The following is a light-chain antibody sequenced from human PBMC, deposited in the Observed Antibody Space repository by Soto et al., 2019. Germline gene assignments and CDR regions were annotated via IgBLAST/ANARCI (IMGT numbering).Light chain of an antibody. J-gene: IGLJ3*02. Sequence: QSVLAQPASVSGSLGQSITISCTGTSTDVGGYNYVSWYQQHPGKVPKLMIYEVSNRPSGVSNRFSGSKSGNTASLTISGLQAEDEADYYCSSFTSSSTKVLGGGTKLTVL. CDR3: SSFTSSSTKV. CDR2: EVS. V-gene: IGLV2-14*01. CDR1: STDVGGYNY.